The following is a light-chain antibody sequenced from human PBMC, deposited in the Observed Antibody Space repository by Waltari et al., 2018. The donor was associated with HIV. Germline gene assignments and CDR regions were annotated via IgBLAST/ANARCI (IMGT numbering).Light chain of an antibody. V-gene: IGKV1-33*01. CDR3: QQYDNLLT. J-gene: IGKJ4*01. CDR2: DAS. CDR1: QDISNY. Sequence: DIQMTPSPSSLSASVGDRVTITCQASQDISNYINWYQQKPGKAPKLLIYDASNLETGVPSRFSGSGSGTDFTFTISSLQPEDIATYYCQQYDNLLTFGGG.